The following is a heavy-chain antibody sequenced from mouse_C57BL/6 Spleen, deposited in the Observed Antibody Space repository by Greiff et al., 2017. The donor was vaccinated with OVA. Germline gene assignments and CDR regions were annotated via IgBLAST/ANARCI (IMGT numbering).Heavy chain of an antibody. V-gene: IGHV1-26*01. CDR1: GYTFTDYY. D-gene: IGHD2-5*01. J-gene: IGHJ4*01. Sequence: EVQLQQSGPELVKPGASVKISCKASGYTFTDYYMNWVKQSHGKSLEWIGDINPNNGGTSYNQKFKGKATLTVDKSSSTAYMELRSLTSEDSAVYYCARGKLHYYSNLYYAMDYWGQGTSVTVSS. CDR2: INPNNGGT. CDR3: ARGKLHYYSNLYYAMDY.